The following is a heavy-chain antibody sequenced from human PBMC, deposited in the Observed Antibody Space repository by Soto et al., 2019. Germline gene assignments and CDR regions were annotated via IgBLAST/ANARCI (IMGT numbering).Heavy chain of an antibody. CDR2: ISYSGTT. Sequence: SETLSLTCAVSGGSISSGDYYWNWIRQLPGKGLEWIGYISYSGTTYYNPSLKSRVTISVDTSKNQFSLKLNSVAAADTAVYYCARGGAARGIWWFDPWGQGNLVTVSS. CDR3: ARGGAARGIWWFDP. V-gene: IGHV4-31*11. D-gene: IGHD6-6*01. J-gene: IGHJ5*02. CDR1: GGSISSGDYY.